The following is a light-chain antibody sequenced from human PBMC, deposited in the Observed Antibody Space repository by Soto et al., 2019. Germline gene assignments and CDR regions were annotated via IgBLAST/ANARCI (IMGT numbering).Light chain of an antibody. V-gene: IGLV2-14*01. CDR3: SSYTDSTTPYYV. CDR2: EVT. CDR1: SSNVGGHNY. J-gene: IGLJ1*01. Sequence: QSVLTQPASVSGSPGQSITISCTGTSSNVGGHNYVSWYQQHPGKAPKLMIYEVTFRPSGVSDRFSGSKSGNTASLTISGLQAEDEADYYCSSYTDSTTPYYVFGTGTKLTVL.